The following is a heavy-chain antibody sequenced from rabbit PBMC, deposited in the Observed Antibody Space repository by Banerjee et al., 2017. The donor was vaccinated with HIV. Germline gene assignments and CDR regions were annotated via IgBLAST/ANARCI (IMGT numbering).Heavy chain of an antibody. J-gene: IGHJ4*01. CDR1: GFSFSSSYY. V-gene: IGHV1S45*01. D-gene: IGHD8-1*01. CDR2: IGTGSDYS. Sequence: QEQLVESGGGLVQPEGSLTLTCTASGFSFSSSYYMCWVRHAPGKGLEWIGCIGTGSDYSYYASWAKGRFTISKTSSTTVTLQMTSLTAADTATYFCARDIDADGGYWGLYFNLWGPGTLVTVS. CDR3: ARDIDADGGYWGLYFNL.